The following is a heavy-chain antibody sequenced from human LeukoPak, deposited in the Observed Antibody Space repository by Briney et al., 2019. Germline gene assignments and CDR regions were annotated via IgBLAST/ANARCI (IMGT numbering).Heavy chain of an antibody. V-gene: IGHV3-48*03. CDR1: GFTFSSYE. CDR3: ARTPICYDILTGYFFHWFDP. Sequence: PGGSLRLSCAASGFTFSSYEMNWVRQAPGKGLEWVSHISSSGSTIYYADSVKGRFTISRDNAKNSLYLQMNSLRAEDTAVYYCARTPICYDILTGYFFHWFDPWGQGALVTVSS. J-gene: IGHJ5*02. D-gene: IGHD3-9*01. CDR2: ISSSGSTI.